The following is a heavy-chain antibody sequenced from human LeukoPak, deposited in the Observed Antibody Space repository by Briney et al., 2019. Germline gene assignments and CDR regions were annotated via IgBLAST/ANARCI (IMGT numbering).Heavy chain of an antibody. CDR3: ARDQGCGGDCYWVFDC. Sequence: GGSLRLSCAASGFTFRTYSMNWVRQAPGKGLEWVSYISSSSSTIQYADSVKGRFTISRDNAKNSLYLQMNSLRDEDTAVYYCARDQGCGGDCYWVFDCWGQGTLVTVSS. J-gene: IGHJ4*02. V-gene: IGHV3-48*02. CDR1: GFTFRTYS. CDR2: ISSSSSTI. D-gene: IGHD2-21*02.